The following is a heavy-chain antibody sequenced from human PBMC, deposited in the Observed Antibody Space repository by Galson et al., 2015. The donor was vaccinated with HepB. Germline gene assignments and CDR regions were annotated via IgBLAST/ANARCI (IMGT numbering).Heavy chain of an antibody. CDR3: ARQTIFGVVITPLIDY. J-gene: IGHJ4*02. V-gene: IGHV4-39*01. CDR1: GGSISSGSYY. D-gene: IGHD3-3*01. Sequence: SETLSLTCTVSGGSISSGSYYWGWIRQPPGKGLEWIGSIYHSRRTYFNPSLKSRLTISIDTSKKQFSLRLSSVTAADTAVYYCARQTIFGVVITPLIDYWGQGTLVIVSA. CDR2: IYHSRRT.